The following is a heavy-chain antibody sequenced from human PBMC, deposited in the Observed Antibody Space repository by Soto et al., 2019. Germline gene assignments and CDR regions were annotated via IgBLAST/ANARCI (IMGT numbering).Heavy chain of an antibody. Sequence: SETLSLTCAVYSGSFSGYYWSWIRQPPGKGLEWIGELYQGLSIIYNPSLESRVTISGDSSKNQFSLNLSSVTAADTAVYYGARVMGDWGTYYYYYGFDVWGQGTTVTVSS. J-gene: IGHJ6*02. CDR3: ARVMGDWGTYYYYYGFDV. CDR1: SGSFSGYY. V-gene: IGHV4-34*01. D-gene: IGHD3-16*01. CDR2: LYQGLSI.